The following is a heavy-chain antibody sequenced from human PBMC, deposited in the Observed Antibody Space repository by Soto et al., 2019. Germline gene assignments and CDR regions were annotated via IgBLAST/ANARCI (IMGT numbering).Heavy chain of an antibody. V-gene: IGHV3-33*01. Sequence: QVQLVESGGGVVQPGRSLRLSCAASGFTFSSYGMHWVRQAPGKGLEWVAVIWDDGSNKYYVDSVKGRFTISRDNSKNALFLQMHSLRAEDTAVYYCARAGDYGSGSYYKLDYWGQGTLVTVSS. CDR2: IWDDGSNK. CDR3: ARAGDYGSGSYYKLDY. D-gene: IGHD3-10*01. J-gene: IGHJ4*02. CDR1: GFTFSSYG.